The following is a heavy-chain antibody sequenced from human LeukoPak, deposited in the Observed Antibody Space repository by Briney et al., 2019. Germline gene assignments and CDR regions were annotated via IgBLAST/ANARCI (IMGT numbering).Heavy chain of an antibody. CDR3: AKGAYSGSYVHDY. CDR2: IRYDGSNK. J-gene: IGHJ4*02. CDR1: GFTFSDYG. Sequence: GGSLRLSCAASGFTFSDYGMHWVRQAPGKGLDWVAFIRYDGSNKYYADSVKGRFTISRDNSKNTLYLQMNSLRAEDTAVYHCAKGAYSGSYVHDYWGQGTLVTVSS. D-gene: IGHD1-26*01. V-gene: IGHV3-30*02.